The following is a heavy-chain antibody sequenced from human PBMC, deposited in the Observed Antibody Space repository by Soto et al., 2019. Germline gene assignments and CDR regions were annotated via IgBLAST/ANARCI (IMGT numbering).Heavy chain of an antibody. D-gene: IGHD3-10*01. CDR1: GFTFSSYA. CDR2: ISGSGGST. J-gene: IGHJ6*02. V-gene: IGHV3-23*01. CDR3: AKDEKRSSWFGVDYYYYGMDV. Sequence: GGSLRLSCAASGFTFSSYAMSWVRQAPGKGLEWVSAISGSGGSTYYADSVKGRFTISRDNSKNTLYLQMNSLRAEDTAVYYCAKDEKRSSWFGVDYYYYGMDVWGQGTTVTVSS.